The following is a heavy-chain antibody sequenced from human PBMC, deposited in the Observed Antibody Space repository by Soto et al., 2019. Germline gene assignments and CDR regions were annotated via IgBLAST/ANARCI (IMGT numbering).Heavy chain of an antibody. CDR2: MNPNSGNT. Sequence: ASVKVSCKASGYTFTSYDINWVRQATGQGLEWMGWMNPNSGNTGYAQKFQGRVTMTRNTSISTAYMELSSLRSEDTAVYYCAGGRGVVVPAATDDAFDIWGQGTIVTVSS. CDR3: AGGRGVVVPAATDDAFDI. J-gene: IGHJ3*02. V-gene: IGHV1-8*01. D-gene: IGHD2-2*01. CDR1: GYTFTSYD.